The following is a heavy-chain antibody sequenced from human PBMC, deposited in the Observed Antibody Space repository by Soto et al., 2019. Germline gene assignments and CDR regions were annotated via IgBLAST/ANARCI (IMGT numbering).Heavy chain of an antibody. CDR2: ISSSSSTI. V-gene: IGHV3-48*01. CDR3: ARGRTTYYDFWSGYQLETRNDYYYYYMDV. J-gene: IGHJ6*03. D-gene: IGHD3-3*01. Sequence: GGSLRLSCAASGFTFSSYSMNWVRQAPGKGLEWVSYISSSSSTIYYADSVKGRFTISRDNAKNSLYLQMNSLRAEDTAVYYCARGRTTYYDFWSGYQLETRNDYYYYYMDVWGKGTTVTVSS. CDR1: GFTFSSYS.